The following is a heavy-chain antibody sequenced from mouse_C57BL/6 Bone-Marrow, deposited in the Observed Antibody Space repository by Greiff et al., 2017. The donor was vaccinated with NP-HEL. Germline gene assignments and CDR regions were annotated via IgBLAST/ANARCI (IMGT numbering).Heavy chain of an antibody. CDR3: AGPDGRFAY. V-gene: IGHV1-81*01. D-gene: IGHD2-3*01. CDR2: IYPRSGNT. CDR1: GYTFTSYG. Sequence: VKLMESGAELARPGASVKLSCKASGYTFTSYGISWVKQRTGQGLEWIGEIYPRSGNTYYNEKFKGKATLTADKSSSTAYMELRSLTSEDSAVYFCAGPDGRFAYWGQGTLVTVSA. J-gene: IGHJ3*01.